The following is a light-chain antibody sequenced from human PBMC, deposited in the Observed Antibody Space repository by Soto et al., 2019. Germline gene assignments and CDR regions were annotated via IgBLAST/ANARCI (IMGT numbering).Light chain of an antibody. V-gene: IGLV4-69*01. CDR3: QTWGAGIHV. CDR1: SGHSSYA. J-gene: IGLJ2*01. Sequence: QPVLTQSPSASASLGASVKLTCTLSSGHSSYAIAWHQQQPEKGPRYLMKLNSDGSHSKGDGIPDRFSGSTSGAERYLTISSFQSEDEADYYCQTWGAGIHVFGGGTQLTVL. CDR2: LNSDGSH.